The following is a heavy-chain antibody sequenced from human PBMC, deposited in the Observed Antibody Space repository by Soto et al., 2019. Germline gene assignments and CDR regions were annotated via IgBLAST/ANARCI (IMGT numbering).Heavy chain of an antibody. D-gene: IGHD1-26*01. Sequence: SETLSLTCTVSGGSISSSSYYWGWIRQPPGKGLEWIGSIYYSGSTYYNPSLKSRVTISVDTSKNQFSLKLSSVTAADTAVYYCARQRSSQPSPFDYWGQGTLVTVSS. CDR2: IYYSGST. J-gene: IGHJ4*02. CDR3: ARQRSSQPSPFDY. CDR1: GGSISSSSYY. V-gene: IGHV4-39*01.